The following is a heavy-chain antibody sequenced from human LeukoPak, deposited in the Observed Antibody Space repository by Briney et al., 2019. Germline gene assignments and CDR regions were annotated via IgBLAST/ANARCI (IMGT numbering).Heavy chain of an antibody. V-gene: IGHV3-48*03. CDR2: ISSSGSTI. Sequence: GSLRLSCAASGFTFSSYEMNWVRQAPGKGLEWVSYISSSGSTIYYADSVKGRFTISRDNAKNSLYLQMNSLRAEDTAVYYCARNGAPVVTAITPYYYYMDVWGKGTTVTVSS. J-gene: IGHJ6*03. CDR3: ARNGAPVVTAITPYYYYMDV. D-gene: IGHD2-21*02. CDR1: GFTFSSYE.